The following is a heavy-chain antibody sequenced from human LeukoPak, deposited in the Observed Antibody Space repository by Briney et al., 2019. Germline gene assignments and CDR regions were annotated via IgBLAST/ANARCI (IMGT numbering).Heavy chain of an antibody. CDR2: IIPIFGTA. CDR3: ARGGYCSGGSCYMLGDYYGMDA. D-gene: IGHD2-15*01. V-gene: IGHV1-69*06. CDR1: GGTFSSYA. Sequence: GASVKVSCKASGGTFSSYAISWVRQAPGQGLEWMGGIIPIFGTANYAQKFQGRVTITADKSTGTAYMELSSLRSEDTAVYYCARGGYCSGGSCYMLGDYYGMDAWGKGTTVTVSS. J-gene: IGHJ6*04.